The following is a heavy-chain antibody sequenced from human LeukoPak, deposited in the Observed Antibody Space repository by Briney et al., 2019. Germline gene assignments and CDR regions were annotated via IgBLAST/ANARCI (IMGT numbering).Heavy chain of an antibody. V-gene: IGHV4-4*02. CDR3: AREGYRGGWFDP. D-gene: IGHD3-10*01. J-gene: IGHJ5*02. Sequence: PWETLALTCAVSGASISSSNWWSWVRQTPGKGLEWLAEIYHSGRTNYNPSLKSRVTISVDKSKNQFSLKLTSVTAADTAVYFCAREGYRGGWFDPWGQGTLVTVSS. CDR2: IYHSGRT. CDR1: GASISSSNW.